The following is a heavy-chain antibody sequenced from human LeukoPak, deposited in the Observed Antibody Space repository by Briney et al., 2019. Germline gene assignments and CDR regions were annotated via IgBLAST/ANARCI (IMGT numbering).Heavy chain of an antibody. V-gene: IGHV3-23*01. CDR1: GFTFSNYA. D-gene: IGHD5-18*01. Sequence: GGSLRLSCSASGFTFSNYAMSWVRQAPGKGLEWVSAISGSGGSTYYADSVKGRFTISRDNSKNTLYLQMNSLRAEDTAVYYCAKLTAMAGNWFDPWGQGTLVTVSS. CDR2: ISGSGGST. J-gene: IGHJ5*02. CDR3: AKLTAMAGNWFDP.